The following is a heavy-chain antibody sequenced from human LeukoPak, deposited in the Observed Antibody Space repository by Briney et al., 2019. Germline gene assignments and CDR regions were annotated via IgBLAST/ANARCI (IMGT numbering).Heavy chain of an antibody. V-gene: IGHV4-59*01. J-gene: IGHJ6*02. CDR3: ARVSLNPRGMDV. CDR1: GGSISSYY. CDR2: IYYSGST. Sequence: SETLSLTCTVSGGSISSYYWSWIRQSPGKGLEWIGYIYYSGSTNYNPSLKSRVTISVDTSKNQFSLKLSSVTAADTAVYYCARVSLNPRGMDVWGQGTTVTVS.